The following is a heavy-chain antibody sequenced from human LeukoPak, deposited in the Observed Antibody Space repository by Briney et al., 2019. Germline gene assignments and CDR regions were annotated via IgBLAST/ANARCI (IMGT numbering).Heavy chain of an antibody. Sequence: SVKVSCKASGGTFSSYAISWVRQAPGQGLEWMGGIIPNFGTANYAQKFQGRVTITTDESTSTAYMELSSLRSEDTAVYYCARDGGSSTIFGVVIPYFDYWGQGTLVTVSS. V-gene: IGHV1-69*05. CDR3: ARDGGSSTIFGVVIPYFDY. J-gene: IGHJ4*02. CDR2: IIPNFGTA. D-gene: IGHD3-3*01. CDR1: GGTFSSYA.